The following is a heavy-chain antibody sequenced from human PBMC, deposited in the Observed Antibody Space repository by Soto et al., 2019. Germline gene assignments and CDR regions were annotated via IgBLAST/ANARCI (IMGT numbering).Heavy chain of an antibody. Sequence: SETLSLTCAVSGDSITSSYWSWVRQPPGKGLEWIADIHHSGVTNYNPSLKSRVTISLDRSKNQFSLKLNSVTAADTAVYYCARARATIAAAAIFDCWGQGTLVTVSS. CDR3: ARARATIAAAAIFDC. J-gene: IGHJ4*02. V-gene: IGHV4-4*02. CDR2: IHHSGVT. D-gene: IGHD6-13*01. CDR1: GDSITSSYW.